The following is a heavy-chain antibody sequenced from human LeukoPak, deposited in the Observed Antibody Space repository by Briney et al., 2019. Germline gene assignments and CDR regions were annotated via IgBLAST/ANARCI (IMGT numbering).Heavy chain of an antibody. CDR2: ISYDGSNK. J-gene: IGHJ4*02. Sequence: GGSLRLSCAASGFTFSSYAMHWVRRAPGKGLEWVAVISYDGSNKYYADSVKGRFTISRDNSKNTLYLQMNSLRAEDTAVYYCASALLWFGELTKRDYWGQGTLVTVSS. D-gene: IGHD3-10*01. CDR1: GFTFSSYA. V-gene: IGHV3-30-3*01. CDR3: ASALLWFGELTKRDY.